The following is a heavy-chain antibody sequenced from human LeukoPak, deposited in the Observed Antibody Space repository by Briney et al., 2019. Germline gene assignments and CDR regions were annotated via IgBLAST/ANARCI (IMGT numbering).Heavy chain of an antibody. Sequence: GGSLRLSCAASGFTFSNYAMNWVRQAPGKGLEWVSGISYSGANTHYADSVKGRFTVSRDNSRNTLHLEMNSLRAEDTAVYYCARAMTSWGQGTLVTVSS. CDR2: ISYSGANT. D-gene: IGHD4-11*01. J-gene: IGHJ4*02. CDR3: ARAMTS. V-gene: IGHV3-23*01. CDR1: GFTFSNYA.